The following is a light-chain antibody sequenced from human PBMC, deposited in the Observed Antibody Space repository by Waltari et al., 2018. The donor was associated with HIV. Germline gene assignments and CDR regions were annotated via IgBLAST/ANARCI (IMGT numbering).Light chain of an antibody. CDR1: QSVFYNSNSQNY. J-gene: IGKJ4*01. V-gene: IGKV4-1*01. CDR2: DAS. CDR3: MQYYSPPLT. Sequence: DIVMTQTPPSLGVSLGERVTINCKSSQSVFYNSNSQNYLAWFQQKPRQPPNPLIYDASTRESGVPDRFSGSGSGIHFTLTITSLQAEDLAIYYCMQYYSPPLTFGGGTRVDI.